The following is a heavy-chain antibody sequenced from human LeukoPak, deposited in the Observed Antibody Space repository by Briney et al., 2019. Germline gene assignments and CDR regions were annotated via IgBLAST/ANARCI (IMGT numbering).Heavy chain of an antibody. V-gene: IGHV4-39*07. D-gene: IGHD3-22*01. CDR2: INHSGST. CDR1: GGSISSSSYY. CDR3: ARHPRYEIVVATTKGFDY. Sequence: SETLSLTCTVSGGSISSSSYYWSWIRQPPGKGLEWIGEINHSGSTNYNPSLKSRVTISVDTSKNQFSLKLSSVTAADTAVYYCARHPRYEIVVATTKGFDYWGQGTLVTVSS. J-gene: IGHJ4*02.